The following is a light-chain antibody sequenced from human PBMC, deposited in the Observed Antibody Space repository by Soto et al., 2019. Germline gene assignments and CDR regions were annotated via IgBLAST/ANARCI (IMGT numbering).Light chain of an antibody. CDR1: SSNIGSNY. V-gene: IGLV1-47*01. J-gene: IGLJ2*01. Sequence: QSVLTQPPSASGTPGQRVTISCSGSSSNIGSNYVYWYQQLPGTAPKLLIYRNNQRPLGVPDRFSGSKSGTSASLAISGLRSEDEADYYCAAWDDSLSGPNVVFGGGTKLTVL. CDR2: RNN. CDR3: AAWDDSLSGPNVV.